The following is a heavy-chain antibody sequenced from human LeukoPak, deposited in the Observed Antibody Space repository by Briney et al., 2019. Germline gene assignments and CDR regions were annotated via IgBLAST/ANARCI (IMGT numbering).Heavy chain of an antibody. CDR1: GGSISSYY. D-gene: IGHD6-13*01. J-gene: IGHJ6*03. V-gene: IGHV4-59*01. CDR2: IYYSGST. Sequence: NPSETLSLTCTVSGGSISSYYWSWIRQPPGKGLEWIGYIYYSGSTNYNPSLKSRVTISVDTSKNQFSLKLSSVTAADTAVYYCARRSAAAASKYYYYYMDVWGKGTTVTVSS. CDR3: ARRSAAAASKYYYYYMDV.